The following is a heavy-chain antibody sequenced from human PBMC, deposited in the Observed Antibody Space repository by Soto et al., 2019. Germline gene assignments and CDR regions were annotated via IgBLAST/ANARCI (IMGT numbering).Heavy chain of an antibody. CDR1: GYTFTSYD. CDR3: VRERSAAGTGWFDP. J-gene: IGHJ5*02. CDR2: MNPNSGNT. V-gene: IGHV1-8*01. Sequence: QVQLVQSGAEVKKPGASVKVSCKASGYTFTSYDINWVRQATGQGLEWMGWMNPNSGNTGYAQKFQGRVTMTRNTSISTAYMDLSSLRSEDTAVYYCVRERSAAGTGWFDPWGQGTLVNVSS. D-gene: IGHD6-13*01.